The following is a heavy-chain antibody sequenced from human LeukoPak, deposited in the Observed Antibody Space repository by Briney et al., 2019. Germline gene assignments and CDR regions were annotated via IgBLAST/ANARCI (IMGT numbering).Heavy chain of an antibody. J-gene: IGHJ5*02. D-gene: IGHD3-22*01. CDR3: ARGGYYYDSSAPNWFDL. CDR1: VYTFTIYD. V-gene: IGHV1-8*03. Sequence: GASVTVSYKASVYTFTIYDINWVRQATGQGGEWMGWMNANSGNTGYAQKFQGRVTITRNTSISTAYMQLSSLRSEDTAVYYCARGGYYYDSSAPNWFDLWGQGTLVTVSS. CDR2: MNANSGNT.